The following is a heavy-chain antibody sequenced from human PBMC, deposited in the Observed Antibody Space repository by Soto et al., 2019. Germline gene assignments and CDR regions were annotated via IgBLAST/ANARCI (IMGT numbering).Heavy chain of an antibody. CDR2: IGGSGGST. J-gene: IGHJ6*02. Sequence: GGSLRLSCAASGFTFRSYAMNWVRQAPGKGLEWVSTIGGSGGSTYYADSVKGRFTISRDKSKNTLYLQMNSLRAEDTAIYYCAKSQGFPHDHVDAWGQGTTVTVSS. CDR3: AKSQGFPHDHVDA. V-gene: IGHV3-23*01. CDR1: GFTFRSYA. D-gene: IGHD2-21*01.